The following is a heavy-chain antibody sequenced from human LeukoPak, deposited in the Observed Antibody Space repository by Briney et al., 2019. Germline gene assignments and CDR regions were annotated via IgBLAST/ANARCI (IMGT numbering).Heavy chain of an antibody. Sequence: PSETLSLTCTVSGYSISSGYYWGWIRQPPGKGLEWIGSIYHSGSTYYNPSLKSRVTISVDTSKNQFSLKLSSVTAADTAVYYCARGVGSSGWYDYWGQGTLVTVSS. V-gene: IGHV4-38-2*02. CDR2: IYHSGST. CDR3: ARGVGSSGWYDY. J-gene: IGHJ4*02. CDR1: GYSISSGYY. D-gene: IGHD6-19*01.